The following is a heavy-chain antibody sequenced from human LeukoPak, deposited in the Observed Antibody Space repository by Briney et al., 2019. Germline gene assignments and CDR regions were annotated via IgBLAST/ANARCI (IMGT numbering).Heavy chain of an antibody. D-gene: IGHD2-2*01. CDR2: IYYSGST. CDR1: GGSISSSSYY. V-gene: IGHV4-39*07. J-gene: IGHJ6*03. Sequence: SETLSLTCTVSGGSISSSSYYWGWIRQPPGKGLEWIGSIYYSGSTYYNPCLKSQVTISVDTSKNQFSLKLSSVTAADTAVYYCARAIVVPAAMGQSLSYMDVWGKGTTVTVPS. CDR3: ARAIVVPAAMGQSLSYMDV.